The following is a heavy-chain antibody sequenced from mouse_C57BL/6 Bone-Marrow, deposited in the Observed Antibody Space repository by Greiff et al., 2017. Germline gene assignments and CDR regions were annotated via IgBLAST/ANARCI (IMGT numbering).Heavy chain of an antibody. V-gene: IGHV1-55*01. CDR2: IYPGSGST. J-gene: IGHJ2*01. CDR3: ARQPHYGSSYEGDY. Sequence: QVQLQQSGAELVKPGASVKMSCKASGYTFTSYWITWVKQRPGQGLEWIGDIYPGSGSTNYNEKFKSKATLTVDTSSSTAYMQLSSLTSEDSAVYYCARQPHYGSSYEGDYWGQGTTLTVSS. D-gene: IGHD1-1*01. CDR1: GYTFTSYW.